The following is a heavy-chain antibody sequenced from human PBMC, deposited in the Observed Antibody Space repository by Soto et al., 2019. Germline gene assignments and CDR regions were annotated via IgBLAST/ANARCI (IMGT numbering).Heavy chain of an antibody. J-gene: IGHJ6*02. V-gene: IGHV1-69*01. CDR1: GGTFSTYA. D-gene: IGHD6-13*01. CDR3: ARDQQPKRGGCYYYSAMDV. CDR2: IIPMFRTA. Sequence: QVQLVQSGAEVKKPGSSVKVSCKASGGTFSTYAINWVRQAPGQGLEWMGGIIPMFRTAEYAQQFQGRVTITADEPTSTAYMELSSLRSEDTAVYYCARDQQPKRGGCYYYSAMDVWGQWTTVTVS.